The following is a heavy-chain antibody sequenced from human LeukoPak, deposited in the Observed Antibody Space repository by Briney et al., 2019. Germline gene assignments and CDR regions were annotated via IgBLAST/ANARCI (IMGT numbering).Heavy chain of an antibody. V-gene: IGHV1-8*01. CDR3: ASSGYSYGRIFDY. Sequence: ASVKVSCKASGYTFTSYDINWVRQATGQGLEWMGWMNPNSGNTGYAQKFQGRVTMTRNTSISTAYMELSSLRSEDTVVYYCASSGYSYGRIFDYWGQGTLVTVSS. CDR1: GYTFTSYD. D-gene: IGHD5-18*01. CDR2: MNPNSGNT. J-gene: IGHJ4*02.